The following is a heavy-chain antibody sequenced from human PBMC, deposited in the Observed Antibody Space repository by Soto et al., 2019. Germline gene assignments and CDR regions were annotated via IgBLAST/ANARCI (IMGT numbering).Heavy chain of an antibody. CDR3: ARPVDTAMVDLDY. V-gene: IGHV3-30*03. CDR2: ISYDVSNK. Sequence: LXXSFASYRFSFSSCGMHWVRQAPGKGLEWVAVISYDVSNKYYADSVKGRFTISRDNSKNTLYLQMNSLRAEDTAMYYCARPVDTAMVDLDYWGQGTLVTVYS. CDR1: RFSFSSCG. J-gene: IGHJ4*02. D-gene: IGHD5-18*01.